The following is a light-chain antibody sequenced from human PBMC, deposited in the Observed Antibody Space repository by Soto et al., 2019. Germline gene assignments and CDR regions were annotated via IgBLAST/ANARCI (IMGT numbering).Light chain of an antibody. CDR1: QSISGW. Sequence: DIQMTQSPSTLSASVGDRVAITCRASQSISGWLAWYHQKPGKAPKLLSYKASTLESGVPSRFSGSGSGTEFTLTISSLQPDDFATYHCQQYSSCWTFGQGTKVDIK. CDR3: QQYSSCWT. J-gene: IGKJ1*01. V-gene: IGKV1-5*03. CDR2: KAS.